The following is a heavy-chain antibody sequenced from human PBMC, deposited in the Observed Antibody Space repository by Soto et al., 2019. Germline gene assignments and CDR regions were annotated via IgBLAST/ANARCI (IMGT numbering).Heavy chain of an antibody. CDR2: IWYDGSNK. J-gene: IGHJ4*02. CDR1: GFTFSSYG. Sequence: PGGSLRLSCAASGFTFSSYGMHWVRQAPGKGLEWVAVIWYDGSNKYYADSVKGRFTISRDNSKNTLYLQMNSLRAEDTAVYYCARASTTGPAVLRFLEWYLDYLGQVTLVTVSS. D-gene: IGHD3-3*01. CDR3: ARASTTGPAVLRFLEWYLDY. V-gene: IGHV3-33*01.